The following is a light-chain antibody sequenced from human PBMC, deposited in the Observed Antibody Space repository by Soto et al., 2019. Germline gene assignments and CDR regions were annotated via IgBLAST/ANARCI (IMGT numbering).Light chain of an antibody. CDR1: QSVSNN. CDR3: QRYDNWPLT. J-gene: IGKJ4*01. V-gene: IGKV3D-15*01. Sequence: EIVMTQSPATLSVSPGERATLSCRAGQSVSNNLAWYQQKPGQAPRLLIYGASTRATGIPARFSGSGSGTDFTLTISSLEPEDFAVYYCQRYDNWPLTFGGGTKVDIK. CDR2: GAS.